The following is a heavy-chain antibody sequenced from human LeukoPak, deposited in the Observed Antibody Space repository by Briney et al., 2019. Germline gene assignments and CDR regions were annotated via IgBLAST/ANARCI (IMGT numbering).Heavy chain of an antibody. V-gene: IGHV3-23*01. CDR3: AKDSSAWFGELFPSWFDP. J-gene: IGHJ5*02. D-gene: IGHD3-10*01. CDR1: GFTFSSYA. Sequence: PGGSLRLSCAASGFTFSSYAMSWVRQAPGKGLEWVSAISGSGGSTYYADSVKGRFTISRDNSKHTLYLQMNSLRAEDTAVYYCAKDSSAWFGELFPSWFDPWGQGTLVTVSS. CDR2: ISGSGGST.